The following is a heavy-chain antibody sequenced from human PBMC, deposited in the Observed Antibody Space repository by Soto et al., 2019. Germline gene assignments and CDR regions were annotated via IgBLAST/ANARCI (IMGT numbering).Heavy chain of an antibody. Sequence: GGSLRLSCAASGFIFSEYYMSWISQAPGKGLDWVSYISGSGSIIYYADSVRGRFTISRDNTKNSLYLQMISLRAEDTAVYYCAKVWESGYEIYYFDYWGQGTLVTVSS. CDR3: AKVWESGYEIYYFDY. D-gene: IGHD5-12*01. CDR2: ISGSGSII. J-gene: IGHJ4*02. V-gene: IGHV3-11*01. CDR1: GFIFSEYY.